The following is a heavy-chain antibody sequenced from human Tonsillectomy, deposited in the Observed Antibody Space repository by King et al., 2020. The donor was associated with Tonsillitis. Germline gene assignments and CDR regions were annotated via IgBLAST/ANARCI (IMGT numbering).Heavy chain of an antibody. V-gene: IGHV3-23*04. D-gene: IGHD3-22*01. CDR1: GFTFSSYG. CDR3: AKAITMIVVVILDY. CDR2: ISGRGGSN. J-gene: IGHJ4*02. Sequence: VQLVESGGGLVQPGGSLRLSCAASGFTFSSYGMSWVRQAPGKGLEWVSAISGRGGSNYYSDSVKGRCTISRDNSKNTLYLQMNSLRAEDTAVYYCAKAITMIVVVILDYWGQGTLVTVSS.